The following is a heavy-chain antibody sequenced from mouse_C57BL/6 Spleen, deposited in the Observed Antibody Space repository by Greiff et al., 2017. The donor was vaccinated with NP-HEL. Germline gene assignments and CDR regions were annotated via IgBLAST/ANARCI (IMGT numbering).Heavy chain of an antibody. D-gene: IGHD1-1*01. CDR2: IYPGDGDT. V-gene: IGHV1-82*01. Sequence: LVESGPELVKPGASVKISCKASGYAFSSSWMNWVKQRPGKGLEWIGRIYPGDGDTNYNGKFKGKATLTADKSSSTAYMQLSSLTSEDSAVYFCARRAYYGSFYWDFDVWGTGTTLTVSS. J-gene: IGHJ1*03. CDR3: ARRAYYGSFYWDFDV. CDR1: GYAFSSSW.